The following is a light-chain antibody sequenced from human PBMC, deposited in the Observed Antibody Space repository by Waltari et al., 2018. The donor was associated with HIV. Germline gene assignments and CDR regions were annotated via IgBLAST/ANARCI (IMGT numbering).Light chain of an antibody. V-gene: IGLV1-44*01. Sequence: QSVLTQPPSASGTPGQRVTISCSGRSSTIGRTTVNWFQQLPGTAPKLLIYSNNPRPSGVPDRLSGSKSDTSASLAISGLQSEDEADYYCAAWDDSLSAWVFGGGTKLAVL. CDR2: SNN. J-gene: IGLJ3*02. CDR1: SSTIGRTT. CDR3: AAWDDSLSAWV.